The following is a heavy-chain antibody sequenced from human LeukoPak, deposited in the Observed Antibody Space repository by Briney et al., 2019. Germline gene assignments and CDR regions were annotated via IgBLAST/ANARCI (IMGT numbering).Heavy chain of an antibody. V-gene: IGHV3-23*01. D-gene: IGHD2-2*02. CDR3: AKDPRYCSSTSCYTA. CDR2: ISGSGGST. J-gene: IGHJ5*02. CDR1: GFTFSSYW. Sequence: SGGSLRLSCAASGFTFSSYWMSWVRQAPGKGLEWVSAISGSGGSTYYADSVKGRFTISRDNSKNTLYLQMNSLRAEDTAVYYCAKDPRYCSSTSCYTAWGQGTLVTVSS.